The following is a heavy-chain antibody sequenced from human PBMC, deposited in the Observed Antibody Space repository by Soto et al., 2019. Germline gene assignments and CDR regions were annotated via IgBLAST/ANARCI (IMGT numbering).Heavy chain of an antibody. CDR3: AKYHVEQLARASDV. Sequence: PGGSLRLSCAVSGFTFSNYAMTWVRQAPGKGLEWVSAIGSSGVTTTIYYADSVKGRFTISRDNSKNTLYLQMDSLRAEDTAVYYCAKYHVEQLARASDVWGQGTMVTVSS. CDR2: IGSSGVTTTI. J-gene: IGHJ3*01. V-gene: IGHV3-23*01. CDR1: GFTFSNYA. D-gene: IGHD6-13*01.